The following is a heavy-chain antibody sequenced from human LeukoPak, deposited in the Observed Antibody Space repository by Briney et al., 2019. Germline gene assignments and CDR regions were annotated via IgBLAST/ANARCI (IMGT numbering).Heavy chain of an antibody. CDR1: GFTFSSYE. CDR2: ISSSSSYI. V-gene: IGHV3-21*01. Sequence: GGSLRLSCAASGFTFSSYEMNWVRQAPGKGLEWVSSISSSSSYIYYADSVKGRFTISRDNAKNSLYLQMNSLRAEDTAVYYCARDLVGAIDYWGQGTLVTVSS. J-gene: IGHJ4*02. D-gene: IGHD1-26*01. CDR3: ARDLVGAIDY.